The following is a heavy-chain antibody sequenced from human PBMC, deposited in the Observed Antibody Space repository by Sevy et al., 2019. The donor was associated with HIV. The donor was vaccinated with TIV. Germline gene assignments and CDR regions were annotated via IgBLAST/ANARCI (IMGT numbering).Heavy chain of an antibody. V-gene: IGHV3-7*01. D-gene: IGHD5-18*01. CDR3: ARVLTFYSYGYESHDAFDI. CDR1: GFTFSSYW. J-gene: IGHJ3*02. Sequence: GGSLRLSCAASGFTFSSYWMSWVRQAPGKGLEWVANIKQDGSEKYYVDSVKGRFTISRDNAKNSLYLQMNSLRAEDTAVYYCARVLTFYSYGYESHDAFDIWGQGTMVTVSS. CDR2: IKQDGSEK.